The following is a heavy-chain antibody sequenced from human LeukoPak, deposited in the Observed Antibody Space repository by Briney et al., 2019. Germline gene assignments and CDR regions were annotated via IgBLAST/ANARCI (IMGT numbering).Heavy chain of an antibody. CDR2: FSGSGGDT. Sequence: GGSLRLSCAASGFTFSSYAVRWVREAPGEGLEWVSAFSGSGGDTYYADSVKGRFTISRDNSKNTLYLQMNSLRAEDTAVYYCAKLYYAESPDYWGQGTLVTVSS. J-gene: IGHJ4*02. CDR3: AKLYYAESPDY. V-gene: IGHV3-23*01. CDR1: GFTFSSYA. D-gene: IGHD1-26*01.